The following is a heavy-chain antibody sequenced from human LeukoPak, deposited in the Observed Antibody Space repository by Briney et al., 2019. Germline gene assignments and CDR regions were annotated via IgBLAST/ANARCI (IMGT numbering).Heavy chain of an antibody. CDR1: GGTFSSYA. V-gene: IGHV7-4-1*02. J-gene: IGHJ3*01. CDR2: INTNSGNP. CDR3: AREGADGTNVFNF. Sequence: ASVKVSCKASGGTFSSYAISWVRQAPGQGLEWMGWINTNSGNPTYAQGFTGRFVFSLDTSVSTAYLQISSLKAEDTAVYYCAREGADGTNVFNFWGQGTLVTVSS.